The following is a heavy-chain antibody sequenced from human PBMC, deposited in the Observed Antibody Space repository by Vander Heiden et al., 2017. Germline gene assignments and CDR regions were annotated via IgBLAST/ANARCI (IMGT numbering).Heavy chain of an antibody. CDR3: AKGMAGTETYYFDS. CDR2: ISWNSGSI. J-gene: IGHJ4*02. CDR1: GFTFDDSA. Sequence: EVQLVESGGDLVQPGWSLRLSCAASGFTFDDSAMHWCRQAPGKGLEWVSGISWNSGSIVYADSVKGRFTISRDNAKNSLFLQMNSLRVEDTGLYFCAKGMAGTETYYFDSWGQGTLVTVSS. D-gene: IGHD6-19*01. V-gene: IGHV3-9*01.